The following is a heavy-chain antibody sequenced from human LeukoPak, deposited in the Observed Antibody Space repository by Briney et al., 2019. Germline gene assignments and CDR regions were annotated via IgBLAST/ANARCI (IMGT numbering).Heavy chain of an antibody. J-gene: IGHJ3*02. CDR1: GFTYSTYW. V-gene: IGHV3-7*03. Sequence: GGSLRLSCAASGFTYSTYWMSWVRQAPGKGLEWVANIKQDGSDKYYVDSVKGRFTMSRDNSKNTLYLQMNSLRAEDTAVYYCARDPRGAFDIWGQGTMVTVSS. CDR2: IKQDGSDK. D-gene: IGHD3-10*01. CDR3: ARDPRGAFDI.